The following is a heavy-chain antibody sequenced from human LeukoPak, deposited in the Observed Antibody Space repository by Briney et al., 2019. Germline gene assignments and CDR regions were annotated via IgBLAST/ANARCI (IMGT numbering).Heavy chain of an antibody. CDR1: GGTFSSYA. Sequence: SVKVSCKASGGTFSSYAISWVRQAPGQGLEWMGGIIPIFGTANYAQKFQGRVTITTDESTSTAYMELSSLRSEDTAAYYCARVGSSSSHFYYYYMDVWGKGTTVTVSS. V-gene: IGHV1-69*05. CDR2: IIPIFGTA. CDR3: ARVGSSSSHFYYYYMDV. J-gene: IGHJ6*03. D-gene: IGHD6-13*01.